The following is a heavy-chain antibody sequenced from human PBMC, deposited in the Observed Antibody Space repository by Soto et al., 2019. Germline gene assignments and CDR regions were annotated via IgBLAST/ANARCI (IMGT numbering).Heavy chain of an antibody. CDR2: ISYDGSNK. Sequence: QVQLVESGGGVVQPGRSLRLSCAASGFTFSSYGMHWVRQAPGKGLAWVAVISYDGSNKYYADSVKGRFTISRDNSKNTLYLQMNSLRAEDTAVYYCAKIGDSSGYYYLGDYWGQGTLVTVAS. CDR1: GFTFSSYG. CDR3: AKIGDSSGYYYLGDY. V-gene: IGHV3-30*18. D-gene: IGHD3-22*01. J-gene: IGHJ4*02.